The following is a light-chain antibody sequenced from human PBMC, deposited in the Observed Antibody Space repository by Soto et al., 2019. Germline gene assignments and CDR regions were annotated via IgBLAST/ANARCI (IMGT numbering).Light chain of an antibody. V-gene: IGLV1-47*01. CDR2: RNN. J-gene: IGLJ1*01. CDR3: ATWDDSLNGFYV. CDR1: TSNIGSNY. Sequence: QSVLTQPPSASGTPGQGVSISCSVSTSNIGSNYVYWYQQRRGMAPKILIYRNNQRSSGVPDRFSGSKSGTSASLAISGLRSDDETDYFCATWDDSLNGFYVFGTGTKVTVL.